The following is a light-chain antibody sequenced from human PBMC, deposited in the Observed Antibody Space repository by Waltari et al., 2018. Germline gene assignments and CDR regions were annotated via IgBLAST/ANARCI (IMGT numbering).Light chain of an antibody. CDR2: GST. V-gene: IGLV1-40*01. CDR1: GSTIGAGYD. CDR3: QSYDTSLMTVV. J-gene: IGLJ3*02. Sequence: QSVLTPPPSVSGAPGQSVTISCTGSGSTIGAGYDVPWYQKLPRAAPKLLIYGSTSRPLGVPDRFFGSTSGTSASLAITGLQAEDEADYYCQSYDTSLMTVVFGGGTKLTVL.